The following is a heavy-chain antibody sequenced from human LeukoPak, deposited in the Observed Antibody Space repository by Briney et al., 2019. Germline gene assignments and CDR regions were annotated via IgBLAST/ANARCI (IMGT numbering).Heavy chain of an antibody. CDR2: ISYDGGNK. V-gene: IGHV3-30*18. Sequence: GGSLRLSCAASGFTFSNYGMHWVRQAPGKGLEWVAVISYDGGNKYYADSVKDRFTISRDNSRNTLYLQMNSLRAEDTALYYCAKQAPGDYNWYFDLWGRGTLVSVSS. CDR3: AKQAPGDYNWYFDL. D-gene: IGHD4-17*01. CDR1: GFTFSNYG. J-gene: IGHJ2*01.